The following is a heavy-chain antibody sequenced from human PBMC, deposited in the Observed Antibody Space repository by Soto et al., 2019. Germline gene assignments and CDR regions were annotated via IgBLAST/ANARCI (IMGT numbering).Heavy chain of an antibody. CDR1: GFTFDDYA. D-gene: IGHD3-10*01. V-gene: IGHV3-9*01. Sequence: GGSLRLSCAASGFTFDDYAMHWVRQAPGKGLEWVSGISWNSGSIGYADSVKGRFTISRDNAKNSLYLQMNSLRAEDTALYYCAKDTYGSGSYYKLGPFDYWGQGTLVTVSS. J-gene: IGHJ4*02. CDR2: ISWNSGSI. CDR3: AKDTYGSGSYYKLGPFDY.